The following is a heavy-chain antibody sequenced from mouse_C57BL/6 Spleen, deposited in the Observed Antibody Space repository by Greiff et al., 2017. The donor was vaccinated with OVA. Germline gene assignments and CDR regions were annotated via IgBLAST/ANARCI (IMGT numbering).Heavy chain of an antibody. CDR2: LDPSDSYT. V-gene: IGHV1-69*01. J-gene: IGHJ3*01. CDR1: GYTFTSYW. CDR3: ARLGGSMVFAY. D-gene: IGHD1-1*02. Sequence: QVQLKQPGAELVMPGASVKLSCKASGYTFTSYWMHWVKQRPGQGLEWIGELDPSDSYTNYNQKFKGKSTLTVDKSSSTAYMQLSSLTSEDSAVYYCARLGGSMVFAYWGQGTLVTVSA.